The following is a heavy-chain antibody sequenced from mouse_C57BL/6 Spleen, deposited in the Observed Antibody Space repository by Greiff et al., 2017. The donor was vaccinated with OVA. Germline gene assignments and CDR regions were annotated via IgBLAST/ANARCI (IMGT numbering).Heavy chain of an antibody. Sequence: VQLQQSGAELVRPGASVKLSCTASGFNIKDDYMHWVKQRPEQGLEWIGWIDPENGDTEYASKFQGKATITADTSSNTAYLQLSSLTSEDTAVYYCTRRGFYGYDGPWFAYWGQGTLVTVSA. CDR3: TRRGFYGYDGPWFAY. CDR1: GFNIKDDY. V-gene: IGHV14-4*01. J-gene: IGHJ3*01. CDR2: IDPENGDT. D-gene: IGHD2-2*01.